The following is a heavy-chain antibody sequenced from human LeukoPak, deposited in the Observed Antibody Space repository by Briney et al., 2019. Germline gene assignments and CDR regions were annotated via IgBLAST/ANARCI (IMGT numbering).Heavy chain of an antibody. CDR2: IYHSGST. Sequence: SQTLSLTCAVSGGSISSGGYSWGWIRQPPGKGLEWIGYIYHSGSTYYNPSLKSRVTISVDRSKNQFSLKLSSVTAADTAVYYCARAHLVVGAKAAYFDYWGQGTLVTVSS. D-gene: IGHD1-26*01. CDR3: ARAHLVVGAKAAYFDY. J-gene: IGHJ4*02. V-gene: IGHV4-30-2*01. CDR1: GGSISSGGYS.